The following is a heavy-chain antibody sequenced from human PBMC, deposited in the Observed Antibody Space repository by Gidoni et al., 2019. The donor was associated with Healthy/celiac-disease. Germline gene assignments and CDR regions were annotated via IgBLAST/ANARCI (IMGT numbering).Heavy chain of an antibody. CDR3: ARRRFSDYVDAFDI. CDR1: GYSFTSYW. CDR2: MYPGDADT. D-gene: IGHD3-16*01. J-gene: IGHJ3*02. V-gene: IGHV5-51*01. Sequence: EVQLVQSGAEVKKPGGSLKISCTGSGYSFTSYWIGWVRQLPGKGLEWMGVMYPGDADTRDSPSCQGQVTISADKSISTAYLQWSSLKASDTAMYYCARRRFSDYVDAFDIWGQGTMVTVSS.